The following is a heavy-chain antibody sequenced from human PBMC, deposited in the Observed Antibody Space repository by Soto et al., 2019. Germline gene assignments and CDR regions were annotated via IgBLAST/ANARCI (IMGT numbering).Heavy chain of an antibody. V-gene: IGHV3-23*01. CDR2: ISGSGGST. CDR3: AKDITWGYSYGYDYFDY. D-gene: IGHD5-18*01. J-gene: IGHJ4*02. Sequence: GGSLRLSCAASGFTFSSYAMSWVRQAPGKGLEWVSAISGSGGSTYYADSVKGRFTISRDNSKNTLYQQMNSLRAEDTAVYYCAKDITWGYSYGYDYFDYWGQGTLVTVSS. CDR1: GFTFSSYA.